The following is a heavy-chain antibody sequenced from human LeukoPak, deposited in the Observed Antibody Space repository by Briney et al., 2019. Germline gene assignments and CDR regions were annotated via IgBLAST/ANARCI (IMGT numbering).Heavy chain of an antibody. CDR3: ARQPSATAALDI. CDR2: IHSNGNT. Sequence: PSETLSLTCVVSGGSINGYYWSWIRRSPGKGLEWIAYIHSNGNTNYNPSFNSRVTLLVDTSVNQLSLRLTSVAAADTAIYYCARQPSATAALDIWGQGTMVIVSS. V-gene: IGHV4-59*08. J-gene: IGHJ3*02. D-gene: IGHD5-18*01. CDR1: GGSINGYY.